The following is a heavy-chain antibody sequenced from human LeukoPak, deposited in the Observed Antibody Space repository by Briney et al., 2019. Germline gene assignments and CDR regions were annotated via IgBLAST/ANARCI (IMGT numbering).Heavy chain of an antibody. CDR2: ISTSGNTI. Sequence: QTGGSLRLSCAASGFTFSTYEMNWVRQAPGKGLEWVSYISTSGNTIYYADSVKGRFTISRDNAKNSLYLQMNSLRAEDTAVYYCARDESYAFDIWGQGTMVTVSS. CDR3: ARDESYAFDI. CDR1: GFTFSTYE. V-gene: IGHV3-48*03. J-gene: IGHJ3*02.